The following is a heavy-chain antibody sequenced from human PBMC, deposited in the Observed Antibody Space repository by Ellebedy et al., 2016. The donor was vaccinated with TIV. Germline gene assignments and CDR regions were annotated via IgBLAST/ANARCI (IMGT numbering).Heavy chain of an antibody. J-gene: IGHJ4*02. CDR2: MNNNGGNT. Sequence: GESLKISCSASGFTFSHYAMHWVRQAPGKGLEYVSAMNNNGGNTYYADSVKGRFTISRDNSKNTLYLQMNSLRPEDTAMYYCVKDRGDIIRDFDHWGQGTLVTVSS. CDR3: VKDRGDIIRDFDH. D-gene: IGHD2-21*02. V-gene: IGHV3-64D*06. CDR1: GFTFSHYA.